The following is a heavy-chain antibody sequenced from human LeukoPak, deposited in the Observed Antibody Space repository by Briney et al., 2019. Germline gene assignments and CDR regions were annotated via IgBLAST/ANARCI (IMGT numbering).Heavy chain of an antibody. CDR3: ARGRGGTIIRGYLDS. D-gene: IGHD3-10*01. Sequence: ASVKVSCKASGYTFTNFDIMWVRQATGQGLEWMGWVNTNSGGTGCAQKFQGRVSMTRDTSIGTAYMELSSLRSEDTAIYYCARGRGGTIIRGYLDSWGQGTLVSVSS. CDR1: GYTFTNFD. V-gene: IGHV1-8*01. CDR2: VNTNSGGT. J-gene: IGHJ4*02.